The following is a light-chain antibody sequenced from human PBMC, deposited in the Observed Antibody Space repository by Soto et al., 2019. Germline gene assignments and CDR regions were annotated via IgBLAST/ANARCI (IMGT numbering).Light chain of an antibody. CDR1: SSDVGGYNY. J-gene: IGLJ2*01. V-gene: IGLV2-14*01. CDR3: SSYTGSSTYVV. CDR2: DVS. Sequence: QPVLTQPASVSGSPGQSITISCTGTSSDVGGYNYVSWYQQHPGKAPKLMIYDVSNRPSGVSNRFSGSKSGNTASLTISGLQAEDEADYYCSSYTGSSTYVVFGGGTKRTVL.